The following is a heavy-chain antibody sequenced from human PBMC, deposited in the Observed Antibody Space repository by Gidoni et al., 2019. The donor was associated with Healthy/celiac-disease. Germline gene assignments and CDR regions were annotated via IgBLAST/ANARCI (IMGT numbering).Heavy chain of an antibody. J-gene: IGHJ4*02. CDR1: GFTFSSYS. CDR3: ARGRAAAGTRPLTAHAFFDY. Sequence: EVQLVESGGGLVQPGGSLRLSCAASGFTFSSYSMNWVRQAQGKGLEWVSYISSSSSTIYYADSVKGRFTISRDNAKNSLYLQMNSLRAEDTAVYYCARGRAAAGTRPLTAHAFFDYWGQGTLVTVSS. V-gene: IGHV3-48*01. CDR2: ISSSSSTI. D-gene: IGHD6-13*01.